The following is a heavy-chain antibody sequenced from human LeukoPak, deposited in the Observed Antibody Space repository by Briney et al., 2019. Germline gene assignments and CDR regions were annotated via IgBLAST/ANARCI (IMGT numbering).Heavy chain of an antibody. CDR3: ARDQSRDYDILTGYYEDFDY. CDR1: GFTFDDYG. Sequence: GGSLRLSCAASGFTFDDYGMSWVRQAPGKGLEWVSYISSSGSTIYYADSVKGRFTISRDNAKNSLYLQMNSLRAEDTAVYYCARDQSRDYDILTGYYEDFDYWGQGTLVTVSS. V-gene: IGHV3-11*01. J-gene: IGHJ4*02. D-gene: IGHD3-9*01. CDR2: ISSSGSTI.